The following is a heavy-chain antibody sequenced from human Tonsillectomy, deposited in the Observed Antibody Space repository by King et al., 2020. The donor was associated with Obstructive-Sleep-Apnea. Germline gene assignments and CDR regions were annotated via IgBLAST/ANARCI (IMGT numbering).Heavy chain of an antibody. CDR3: AGQVATSFYFFDY. CDR1: GATFTRYY. V-gene: IGHV1-46*01. J-gene: IGHJ4*02. CDR2: INPSGGIT. Sequence: VQLVESGAEVKKPGASAKVSCKASGATFTRYYMHWVRQAPGQGLEWMGIINPSGGITTYAQKFQGRVTMTRDTSTSTVYMELSSLRSEDTAVYYCAGQVATSFYFFDYWGQGTPVTVSS. D-gene: IGHD5-12*01.